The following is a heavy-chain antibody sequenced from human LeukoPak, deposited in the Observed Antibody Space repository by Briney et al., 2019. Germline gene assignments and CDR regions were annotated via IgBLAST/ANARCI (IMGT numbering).Heavy chain of an antibody. Sequence: SETLSLTCAVYGGSFSGYYWSWIRQPPGKGLEWIGEINHCGSTNYNPSLKSRVTISVDTSKNQFSLKLSSVTAADTAVYYCAREGVPPMVRGVLRYWGQGTLVTVSS. CDR3: AREGVPPMVRGVLRY. J-gene: IGHJ4*02. D-gene: IGHD3-10*01. CDR1: GGSFSGYY. V-gene: IGHV4-34*01. CDR2: INHCGST.